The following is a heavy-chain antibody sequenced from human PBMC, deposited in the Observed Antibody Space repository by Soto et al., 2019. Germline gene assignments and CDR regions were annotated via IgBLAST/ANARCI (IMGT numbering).Heavy chain of an antibody. CDR3: ARVGSTGSLSPPKYYYYYYMDV. D-gene: IGHD7-27*01. Sequence: PGKGLEWIGYIYYSGSTNYNPSLKSRVTISVDTSKNQFSLKLSSVTAADTAVYYCARVGSTGSLSPPKYYYYYYMDVWGKGTTVTVSS. J-gene: IGHJ6*03. V-gene: IGHV4-59*12. CDR2: IYYSGST.